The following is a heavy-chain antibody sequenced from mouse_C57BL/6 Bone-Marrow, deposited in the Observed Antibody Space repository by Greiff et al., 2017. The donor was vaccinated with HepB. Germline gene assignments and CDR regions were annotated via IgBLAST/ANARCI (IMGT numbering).Heavy chain of an antibody. CDR3: TRDEPYSFAY. V-gene: IGHV5-9-1*02. Sequence: EVKLVESGEGLVKPGGSLKLSCAASGFTFSSYAMSWVRQTPEKRLEWVAYISSGGDYIYYADTVKGRFTISRDNARNTLYLQMSSLKSEDTAMYYCTRDEPYSFAYWGQGTLVTVSA. CDR2: ISSGGDYI. CDR1: GFTFSSYA. J-gene: IGHJ3*01. D-gene: IGHD6-5*01.